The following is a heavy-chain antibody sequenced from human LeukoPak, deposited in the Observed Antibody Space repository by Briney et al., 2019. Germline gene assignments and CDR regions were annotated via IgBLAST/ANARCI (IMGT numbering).Heavy chain of an antibody. J-gene: IGHJ4*02. Sequence: SETLSLTCAVSGGSISSGGYSWSWIRQPPGKGLEWIGYIYHSGSTNYNPSLKSRVTFSVDTSKNQFSLKLSSVTAADTAVYYCARGYDFWSGYPSWGQGTLVTVSS. V-gene: IGHV4-30-2*01. CDR2: IYHSGST. CDR1: GGSISSGGYS. D-gene: IGHD3-3*01. CDR3: ARGYDFWSGYPS.